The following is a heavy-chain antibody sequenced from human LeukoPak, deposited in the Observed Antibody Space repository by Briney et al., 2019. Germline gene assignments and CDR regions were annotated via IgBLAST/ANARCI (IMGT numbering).Heavy chain of an antibody. CDR2: IHSGGST. V-gene: IGHV3-66*01. J-gene: IGHJ4*02. CDR3: AKDSKRWKTYYYEAGSYYFDY. CDR1: GFTFSSYG. D-gene: IGHD3-10*01. Sequence: GGSLRLSCAASGFTFSSYGMSWVRQAPGKGLEWVSVIHSGGSTYYADSVKGRFTISRDNSKNTLYLQMNSLRPEDTAVYYCAKDSKRWKTYYYEAGSYYFDYWGQGTRVTVSS.